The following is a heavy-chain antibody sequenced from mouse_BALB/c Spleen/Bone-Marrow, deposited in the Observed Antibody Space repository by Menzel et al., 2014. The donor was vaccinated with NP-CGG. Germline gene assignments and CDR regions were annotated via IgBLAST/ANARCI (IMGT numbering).Heavy chain of an antibody. CDR1: GYSITSDYA. CDR3: ARGLL. Sequence: EVKLQESGPGLVKPSQSLSLTCTVTGYSITSDYAWNWIRQFPGNKLEWMGYISYSGSTSYNPSLKSRISITRDTSKNLLFLQLNSVTTEDTATYYCARGLLWGQGTLVTVSA. CDR2: ISYSGST. V-gene: IGHV3-2*02. J-gene: IGHJ3*02.